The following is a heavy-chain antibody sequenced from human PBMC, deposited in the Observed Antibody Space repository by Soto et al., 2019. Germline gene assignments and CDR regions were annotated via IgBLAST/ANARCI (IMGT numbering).Heavy chain of an antibody. CDR1: GGSVSSGSYY. V-gene: IGHV4-61*01. CDR3: ARHRGYCSSTSSYAYYYYMDV. J-gene: IGHJ6*03. D-gene: IGHD2-2*01. CDR2: IYYSGST. Sequence: SETLSLTCTVSGGSVSSGSYYWSWLRQPPGKGLEWIGYIYYSGSTNYNPSLKSRVTISVDTSKNQFSLKLSSVTAADTAVYYCARHRGYCSSTSSYAYYYYMDVWGKGTTVTVSS.